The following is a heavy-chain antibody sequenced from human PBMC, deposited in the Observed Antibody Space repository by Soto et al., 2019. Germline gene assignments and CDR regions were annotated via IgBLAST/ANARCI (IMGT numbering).Heavy chain of an antibody. J-gene: IGHJ5*02. V-gene: IGHV1-69*01. Sequence: QVQLVQSGAEVKKPGSSVKVSCKASGGTFSSYAISWVRQAPGQGLEWMGGIIPIFGTANYAQKFQGRVTITADESTSTAYMELSSLRSEDTAVYYCARAPYEQWLVLGWFDPWGQGTLVTVSS. D-gene: IGHD6-19*01. CDR3: ARAPYEQWLVLGWFDP. CDR2: IIPIFGTA. CDR1: GGTFSSYA.